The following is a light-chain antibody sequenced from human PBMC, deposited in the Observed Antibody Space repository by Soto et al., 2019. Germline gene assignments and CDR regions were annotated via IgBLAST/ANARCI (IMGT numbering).Light chain of an antibody. J-gene: IGKJ1*01. CDR2: AAF. CDR3: QQYGYSRWT. Sequence: ELVLTQSPGTLSLSPGERATLSCRASQSVRSNYLAWYQHKPDQAPRLLISAAFSRANGIPDRFSGSGSGTDFTLTINSLEPEDFAVYYCQQYGYSRWTFGQGTKVEIK. CDR1: QSVRSNY. V-gene: IGKV3-20*01.